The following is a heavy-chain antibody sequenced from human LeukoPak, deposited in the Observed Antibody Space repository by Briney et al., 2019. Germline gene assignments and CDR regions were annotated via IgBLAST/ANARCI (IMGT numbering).Heavy chain of an antibody. V-gene: IGHV4-31*03. CDR1: GGSVRGDRYY. CDR3: ARATYYYDSSGYYLFDY. CDR2: IYYSGST. J-gene: IGHJ4*02. D-gene: IGHD3-22*01. Sequence: SETLSLTCTVSGGSVRGDRYYWSWIRQHPGKGLEWIGYIYYSGSTYYNPSLKSRVTISVDTSKNQFSLKLSSVTAADTAVYYCARATYYYDSSGYYLFDYWGQGTLVTVSS.